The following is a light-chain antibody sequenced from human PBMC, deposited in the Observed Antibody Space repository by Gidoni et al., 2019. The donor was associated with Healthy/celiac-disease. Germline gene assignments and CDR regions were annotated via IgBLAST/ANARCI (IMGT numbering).Light chain of an antibody. CDR1: ALPKQY. V-gene: IGLV3-25*02. CDR3: QSADSSGTYV. J-gene: IGLJ1*01. Sequence: YELPQLPSVSVSPGQTARINCSGDALPKQYAYWYQQKPDQAPVLVIYKDSERPSGIPERFSGSSSGTTVTLTISGVQAEDEADYYCQSADSSGTYVFGTGTKVTVL. CDR2: KDS.